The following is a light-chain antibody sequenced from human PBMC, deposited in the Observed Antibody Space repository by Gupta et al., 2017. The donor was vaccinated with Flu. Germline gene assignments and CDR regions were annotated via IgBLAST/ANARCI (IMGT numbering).Light chain of an antibody. V-gene: IGKV1-39*01. CDR3: QQSYSTPPWT. J-gene: IGKJ2*02. CDR1: QSLSSY. CDR2: AAS. Sequence: IQITQTPSSRSSSVGDSVTITCRASQSLSSYLNWYQQKPGKAPKLLIYAASSLQSGVPSRFSGSGSGTDFTLTISSLQPEDFATYYCQQSYSTPPWTFGQGTKLEIK.